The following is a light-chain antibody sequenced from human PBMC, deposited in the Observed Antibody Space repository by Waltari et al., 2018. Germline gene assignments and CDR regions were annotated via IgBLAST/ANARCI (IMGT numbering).Light chain of an antibody. V-gene: IGKV3-20*01. CDR1: QSITKKF. J-gene: IGKJ2*01. Sequence: VLTQSPDTLSLSPGARSTLSCRARQSITKKFFAWYQQKPVQSPRLLIYGASSRAAGIPDSFSGSGSGTYFTLTISRLEPEDSAVYYCQQYGSSVMYTFGQGTKLEIK. CDR2: GAS. CDR3: QQYGSSVMYT.